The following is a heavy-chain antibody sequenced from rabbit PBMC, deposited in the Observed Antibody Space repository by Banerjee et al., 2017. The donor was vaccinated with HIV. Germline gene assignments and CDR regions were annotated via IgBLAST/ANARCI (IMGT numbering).Heavy chain of an antibody. CDR1: GFDFSSNV. CDR2: IDNGDGST. D-gene: IGHD4-1*01. CDR3: ARDLAGVTGWNFNL. Sequence: QEQLEESGGDLVKPEGSLTLTCTASGFDFSSNVMCWVRQAPGKRPEWIACIDNGDGSTYYANWVNGRFTISRSTSLNTVTLQMTSLTAADTVTYFCARDLAGVTGWNFNLWAQGPWSPS. J-gene: IGHJ4*01. V-gene: IGHV1S47*01.